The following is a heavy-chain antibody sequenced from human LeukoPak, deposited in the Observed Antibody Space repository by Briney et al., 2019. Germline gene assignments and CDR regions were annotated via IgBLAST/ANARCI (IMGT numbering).Heavy chain of an antibody. CDR1: GASISTYY. CDR3: ARGRATAVTGYFDY. CDR2: IYYSGST. V-gene: IGHV4-59*08. D-gene: IGHD6-19*01. Sequence: PSETLSLTCTVSGASISTYYWSWIRQPPGKGLEWIGYIYYSGSTNHNPSLKSRVTISVDTSKNQFSLKLSSVTAADTAVYYCARGRATAVTGYFDYWGQGTLVTVSS. J-gene: IGHJ4*02.